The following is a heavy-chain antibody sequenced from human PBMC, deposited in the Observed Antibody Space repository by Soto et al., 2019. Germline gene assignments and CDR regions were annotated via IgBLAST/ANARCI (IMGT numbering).Heavy chain of an antibody. D-gene: IGHD4-17*01. Sequence: QVQLVQSGAEVKKPGSSVKVSCKASGGTFSSYTISWVRHAPGQGLEWMGRIIPILGIANYAQKFQGRVTITADKSTSTAYMELSSLRSEDTAVYYCARDNYGDYWSPFDYWGQGTLVTVSS. CDR1: GGTFSSYT. CDR3: ARDNYGDYWSPFDY. V-gene: IGHV1-69*08. J-gene: IGHJ4*02. CDR2: IIPILGIA.